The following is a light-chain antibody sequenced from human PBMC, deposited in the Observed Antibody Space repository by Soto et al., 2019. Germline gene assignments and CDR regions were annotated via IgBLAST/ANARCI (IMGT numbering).Light chain of an antibody. CDR2: GNS. Sequence: HSVLTQPPSVSGAPGQRVTISCTGSSSNIGAGYDVHWYQQLPGTAPKLLISGNSNRPSGVPDRFSGSKSGTSASLAITGLQAEDEADYYCQSYDSSLSGYVFGTGTKLTVL. J-gene: IGLJ1*01. CDR3: QSYDSSLSGYV. V-gene: IGLV1-40*01. CDR1: SSNIGAGYD.